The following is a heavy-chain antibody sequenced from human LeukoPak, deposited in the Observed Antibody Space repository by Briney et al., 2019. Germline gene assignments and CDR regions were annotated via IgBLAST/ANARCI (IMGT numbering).Heavy chain of an antibody. V-gene: IGHV3-23*01. D-gene: IGHD3-22*01. Sequence: GGSLRLSCAASGFTFSSHGMQWVRQAPGKGLEWVSAISGSGGSTYYADSVKGRFTTSRDNSKNTPYLQMNSLRAEDTAVYYCATRGRRYYDSTIPDGYWGQGTLVTVSS. J-gene: IGHJ4*02. CDR2: ISGSGGST. CDR1: GFTFSSHG. CDR3: ATRGRRYYDSTIPDGY.